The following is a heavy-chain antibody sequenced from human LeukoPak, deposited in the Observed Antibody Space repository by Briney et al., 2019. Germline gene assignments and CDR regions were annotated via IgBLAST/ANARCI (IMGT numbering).Heavy chain of an antibody. CDR3: ARIAVAGISDSGY. CDR1: GYTFTSYD. V-gene: IGHV1-8*01. D-gene: IGHD6-19*01. CDR2: MNPNSGNT. J-gene: IGHJ4*02. Sequence: ASVKVSCKASGYTFTSYDINWVRQATGQGLEWMGWMNPNSGNTGYAQKFQGRVTMTRNTSRSTAYMELSSLRSEDTAVYYCARIAVAGISDSGYWGQGTLVTVSS.